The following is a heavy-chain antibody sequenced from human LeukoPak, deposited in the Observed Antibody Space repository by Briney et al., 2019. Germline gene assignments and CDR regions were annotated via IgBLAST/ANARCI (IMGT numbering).Heavy chain of an antibody. CDR3: AKDIRYSSSWYGGFEI. J-gene: IGHJ3*02. CDR2: ISWNSGSI. V-gene: IGHV3-9*01. Sequence: GGSLRLSCAASGFTFDDYAMHWVRQAPGKGLEWVSGISWNSGSIGYADSVRGRFTISRDNAKNSLYLQMNSLRAEDTALYYCAKDIRYSSSWYGGFEIWGQGTTVTVSS. CDR1: GFTFDDYA. D-gene: IGHD6-13*01.